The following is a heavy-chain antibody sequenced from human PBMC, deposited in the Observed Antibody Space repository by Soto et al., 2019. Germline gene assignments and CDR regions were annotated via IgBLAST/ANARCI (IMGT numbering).Heavy chain of an antibody. CDR3: ARAGGGYSYGYYYYYGMDV. V-gene: IGHV4-59*01. CDR1: GGSISSYY. Sequence: SETLSLTCTVSGGSISSYYWSWIRQPPGKGLEWIGYIYYSGSTNYNPSLKSRVTISVDTSKNQFSLKLSSVTAADTAVYYCARAGGGYSYGYYYYYGMDVWGQGTPVTVSS. D-gene: IGHD5-18*01. J-gene: IGHJ6*02. CDR2: IYYSGST.